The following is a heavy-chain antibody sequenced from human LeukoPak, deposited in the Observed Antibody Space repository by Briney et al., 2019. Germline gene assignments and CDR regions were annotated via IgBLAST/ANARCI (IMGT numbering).Heavy chain of an antibody. CDR2: INHSGST. CDR1: GGSFGGYY. Sequence: SETLSLTCAVYGGSFGGYYWSWIRQPPGKGLEWIGEINHSGSTNYNPSLKSRVTISVDTSKNQFSLKLSSVTAADTAVYYCARGLLQRWLQSNAFDIWGQGTMVTVSS. J-gene: IGHJ3*02. D-gene: IGHD5-24*01. V-gene: IGHV4-34*01. CDR3: ARGLLQRWLQSNAFDI.